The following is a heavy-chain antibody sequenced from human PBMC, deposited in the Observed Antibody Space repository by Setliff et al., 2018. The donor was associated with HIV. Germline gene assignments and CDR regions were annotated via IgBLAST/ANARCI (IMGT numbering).Heavy chain of an antibody. V-gene: IGHV3-23*01. J-gene: IGHJ6*02. CDR1: GFSFSLYA. D-gene: IGHD2-2*01. Sequence: GGSLRLSCKATGFSFSLYAMSWVRQATGNGLEWVSSISGSGRKTYYGDSVKGRFTISRDNYWDTVDLQMNTLRAEDTAVYYCAKVPLFVVVPAALGGLDVWGQGTTVTVSS. CDR3: AKVPLFVVVPAALGGLDV. CDR2: ISGSGRKT.